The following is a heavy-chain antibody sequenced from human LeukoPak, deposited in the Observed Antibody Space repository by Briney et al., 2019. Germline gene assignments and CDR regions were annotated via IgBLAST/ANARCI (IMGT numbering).Heavy chain of an antibody. CDR3: ARRGAAAGTWAFDI. Sequence: GGSLRLSCAASGFTFSNYWMSWVRQAPGKGLEWVANIKQDGSEKYYVDSVKGRFTISRDNAKNSLYLQMDSLRAEDTAVYYCARRGAAAGTWAFDIWGQGTMVTVSS. CDR1: GFTFSNYW. D-gene: IGHD6-13*01. V-gene: IGHV3-7*01. J-gene: IGHJ3*02. CDR2: IKQDGSEK.